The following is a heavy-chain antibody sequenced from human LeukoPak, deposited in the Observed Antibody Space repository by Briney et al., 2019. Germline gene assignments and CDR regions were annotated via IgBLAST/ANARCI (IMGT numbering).Heavy chain of an antibody. CDR3: ARDLAYSGSSFDI. CDR2: ISYDGSNK. J-gene: IGHJ3*02. V-gene: IGHV3-30-3*01. Sequence: GRSLRLSCAASGFTFSSHAMHRVRQAPGKGLEWVAVISYDGSNKYYADSVKGRFTISRDNSKNTLYLQMNSLRAEDTAVYYCARDLAYSGSSFDIWGQGTMVTVSS. CDR1: GFTFSSHA. D-gene: IGHD1-26*01.